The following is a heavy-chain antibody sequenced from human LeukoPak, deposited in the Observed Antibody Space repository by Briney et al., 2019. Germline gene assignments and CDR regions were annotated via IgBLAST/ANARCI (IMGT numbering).Heavy chain of an antibody. CDR3: AGGRITIFGVVIGPLDY. Sequence: SETLSLTCTVSGGSISSSSYYWGWIRQPPGKGLEWFGSIYYSGSTYYNPSLKSRVTISVDTSKNQFSLKLSSVTAADTAVYYCAGGRITIFGVVIGPLDYWGQGTLVTVSS. J-gene: IGHJ4*02. CDR2: IYYSGST. V-gene: IGHV4-39*01. D-gene: IGHD3-3*01. CDR1: GGSISSSSYY.